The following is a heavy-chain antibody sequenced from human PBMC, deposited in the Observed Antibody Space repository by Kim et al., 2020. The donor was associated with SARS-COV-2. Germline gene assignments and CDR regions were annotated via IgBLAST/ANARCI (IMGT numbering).Heavy chain of an antibody. CDR3: ARGCGLPHCPYFLDY. CDR2: IRQDGNEK. D-gene: IGHD2-21*01. J-gene: IGHJ4*02. CDR1: EFLFSSYW. V-gene: IGHV3-7*01. Sequence: GGSLRLSCKTSEFLFSSYWMSWVQAPGRGLEWVATIRQDGNEKHYVDSVKGRFIISRDNAKNSLYLHINSLRTEDTSVYYCARGCGLPHCPYFLDYWGRGTLITVSS.